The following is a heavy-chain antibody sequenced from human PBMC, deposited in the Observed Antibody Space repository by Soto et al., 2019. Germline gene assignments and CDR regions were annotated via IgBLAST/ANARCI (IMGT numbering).Heavy chain of an antibody. Sequence: GGSLRLSCAASGFTFSSYAMSWVRQAPGKGLEWVSAISGSGGNTYYADSVKGRFTISRDNSKNTLYLQMNSLRAEDTAVYYCAKAAYYDFWSGYYFWGQGTLVTVSS. V-gene: IGHV3-23*01. D-gene: IGHD3-3*01. CDR3: AKAAYYDFWSGYYF. J-gene: IGHJ4*02. CDR2: ISGSGGNT. CDR1: GFTFSSYA.